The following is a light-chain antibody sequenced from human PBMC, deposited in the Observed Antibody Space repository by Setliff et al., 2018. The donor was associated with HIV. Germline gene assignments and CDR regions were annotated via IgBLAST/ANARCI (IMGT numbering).Light chain of an antibody. J-gene: IGLJ1*01. V-gene: IGLV2-14*01. Sequence: QSVLTQHASVSGSPGQSITISCTGTSSDVGNYNYVSWYQQHPGKAPKLVIYEVTYRPSGVSNRFSGSKSGNTASLTISGLQAEDEADYYCGSCTSTSPCAFGTGTKVTVL. CDR1: SSDVGNYNY. CDR3: GSCTSTSPCA. CDR2: EVT.